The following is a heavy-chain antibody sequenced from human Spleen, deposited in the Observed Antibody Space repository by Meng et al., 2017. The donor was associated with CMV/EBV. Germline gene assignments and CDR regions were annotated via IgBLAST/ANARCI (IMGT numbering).Heavy chain of an antibody. CDR3: AKLEVTTTYDAFDI. Sequence: GESLKISCAAPGFTFSSYEMNWVRQAPGKGLEWVSYISSSGSTIYYADSVKGRFTISRDNAKNSLYLQMNSLRAEDTAVYYCAKLEVTTTYDAFDIWGQGTMVTVSS. CDR1: GFTFSSYE. CDR2: ISSSGSTI. D-gene: IGHD4-11*01. V-gene: IGHV3-48*03. J-gene: IGHJ3*02.